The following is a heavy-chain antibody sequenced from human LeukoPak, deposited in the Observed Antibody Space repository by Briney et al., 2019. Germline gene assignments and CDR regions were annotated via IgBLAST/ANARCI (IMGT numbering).Heavy chain of an antibody. V-gene: IGHV3-11*05. CDR2: FITTRSHT. D-gene: IGHD6-25*01. CDR1: GFIFSDYF. J-gene: IGHJ3*02. CDR3: ARGGGYAFDI. Sequence: PGGSLRLSCAASGFIFSDYFISWVRQAPGKGLEWLSFFITTRSHTNYPYSFKVRFTISRHNVNKSLYLQMNSLRPDDTAVYYCARGGGYAFDIWGQGTVVTVSS.